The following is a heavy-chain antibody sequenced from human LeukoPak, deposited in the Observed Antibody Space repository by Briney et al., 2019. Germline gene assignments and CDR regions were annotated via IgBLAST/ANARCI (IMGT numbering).Heavy chain of an antibody. CDR3: AKERTNFYGSGSYYPVLSDP. CDR2: ISYDGSNE. CDR1: GFTFNTHG. J-gene: IGHJ5*02. Sequence: GGSLRLSCATSGFTFNTHGMHWVRQAPGKGLEWVTFISYDGSNEYQADSVKGRFTISRDNFKKTLFLQMNSLRPEDTAVYYCAKERTNFYGSGSYYPVLSDPWGQGTLVTVSS. D-gene: IGHD3-10*01. V-gene: IGHV3-30*18.